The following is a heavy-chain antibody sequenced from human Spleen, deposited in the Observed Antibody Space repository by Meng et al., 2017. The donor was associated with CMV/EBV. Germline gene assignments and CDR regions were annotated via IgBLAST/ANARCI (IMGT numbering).Heavy chain of an antibody. CDR1: GFTFSSYA. CDR3: ARFHPGAIPPATDVNF. CDR2: ISYDGSNK. V-gene: IGHV3-30*04. Sequence: GGSLRLSCAASGFTFSSYAMHWVRQAPGKGLEWVAVISYDGSNKYYADSVKGRFTISRDNSKNTLYLQMDSLRAEDTAVYYCARFHPGAIPPATDVNFWGQGTLVTVSS. D-gene: IGHD2-2*01. J-gene: IGHJ4*02.